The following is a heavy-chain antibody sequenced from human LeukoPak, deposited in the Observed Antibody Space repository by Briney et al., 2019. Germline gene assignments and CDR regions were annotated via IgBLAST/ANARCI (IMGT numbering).Heavy chain of an antibody. D-gene: IGHD6-13*01. CDR1: GYTFTSYG. V-gene: IGHV1-2*02. CDR2: INPNSGGT. Sequence: ASVKVSCKASGYTFTSYGISWVRQAPGQGLEWMGWINPNSGGTNYAQKFQGRVTMTGDTSISTAYMELSRLRSDDTAVYYCARMAHIAAADHVAWGQGTLVTVSS. CDR3: ARMAHIAAADHVA. J-gene: IGHJ5*02.